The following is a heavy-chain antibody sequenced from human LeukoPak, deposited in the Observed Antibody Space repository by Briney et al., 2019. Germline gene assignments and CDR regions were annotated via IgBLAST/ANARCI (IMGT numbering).Heavy chain of an antibody. Sequence: GGSLRLSCAASGSTVSSQWMSWVRQAPGKGLEWVANIKKDGSEKSYVDSVKVRFTISRDNAKNSLYLQMNSLRAEDTAVYYCARAFSWGQGTLVTVSP. CDR1: GSTVSSQW. D-gene: IGHD3-16*01. CDR3: ARAFS. J-gene: IGHJ5*02. CDR2: IKKDGSEK. V-gene: IGHV3-7*01.